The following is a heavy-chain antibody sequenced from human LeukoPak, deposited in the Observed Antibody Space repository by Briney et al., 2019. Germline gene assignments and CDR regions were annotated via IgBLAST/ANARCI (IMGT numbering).Heavy chain of an antibody. Sequence: GGSLRLSCAASGFSFSSYAMHWVRQAPGKGLEWVTVISYDGSNKYYADSVKGRFTISRDNSKNTLYLQMNSLRAEDTAVYYCAQGYSSSWYYFDYWGQGTLVTVSS. J-gene: IGHJ4*02. CDR3: AQGYSSSWYYFDY. D-gene: IGHD6-13*01. CDR2: ISYDGSNK. CDR1: GFSFSSYA. V-gene: IGHV3-30-3*01.